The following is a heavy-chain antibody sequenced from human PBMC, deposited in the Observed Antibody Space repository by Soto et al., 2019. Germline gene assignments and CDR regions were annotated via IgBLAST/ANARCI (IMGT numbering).Heavy chain of an antibody. CDR3: AKDSGPRGAFDI. D-gene: IGHD5-12*01. V-gene: IGHV3-23*01. Sequence: GGSLRLSCAASGFTFSDYWMHWVRQAPGKGLEWVSAIRRSGGSTNYADSVKGRFTISRDNAKNTLYLQMNSLRAEDTAVYYCAKDSGPRGAFDIWGQGTMVTVSS. CDR2: IRRSGGST. CDR1: GFTFSDYW. J-gene: IGHJ3*02.